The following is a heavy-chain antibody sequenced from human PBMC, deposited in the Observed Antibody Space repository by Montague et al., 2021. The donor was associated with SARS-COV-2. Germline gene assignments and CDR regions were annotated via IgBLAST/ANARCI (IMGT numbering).Heavy chain of an antibody. D-gene: IGHD3-3*01. V-gene: IGHV4-59*01. Sequence: SETLSLTCTVSGGSISSYYWSWIRQPPGKGLEWIGYINYSGSTNYNPSLKSRVTISVDTSKNQFSLKLSSVTAADTAVYYCAGTYYYVWSAFIDCYDIDDWGKGTTVTVSS. CDR2: INYSGST. CDR1: GGSISSYY. CDR3: AGTYYYVWSAFIDCYDIDD. J-gene: IGHJ6*03.